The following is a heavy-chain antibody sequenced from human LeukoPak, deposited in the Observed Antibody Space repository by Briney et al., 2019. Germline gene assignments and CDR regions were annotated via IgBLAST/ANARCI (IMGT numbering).Heavy chain of an antibody. Sequence: SETLSLTCAVYGGSFSGYYWSWIRQPPGKGLEWIGEINHSGSTNYNPSLKSRVTISVDTSKNRFSLKLSSVTAADTAVYYCARSLPGSYSGLGGVAPWGQGTLVTVAS. D-gene: IGHD3-10*01. CDR3: ARSLPGSYSGLGGVAP. CDR1: GGSFSGYY. V-gene: IGHV4-34*01. J-gene: IGHJ5*02. CDR2: INHSGST.